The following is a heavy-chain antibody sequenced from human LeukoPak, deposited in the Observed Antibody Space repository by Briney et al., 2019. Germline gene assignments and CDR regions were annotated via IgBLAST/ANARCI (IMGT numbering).Heavy chain of an antibody. CDR2: ISAYNGNT. D-gene: IGHD1-7*01. Sequence: ASVKVSCKASGYTFTSYGISWVRQAPGQGLEWMGWISAYNGNTNYAQKFQGRVTMTRDTSISTAYMELSRLRSDDTAVYYCARDGNWNYHPLDPWGQGTLVTVSS. CDR1: GYTFTSYG. V-gene: IGHV1-18*01. J-gene: IGHJ5*02. CDR3: ARDGNWNYHPLDP.